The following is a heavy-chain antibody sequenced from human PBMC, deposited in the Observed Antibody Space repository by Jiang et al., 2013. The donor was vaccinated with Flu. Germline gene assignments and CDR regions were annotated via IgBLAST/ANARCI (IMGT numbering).Heavy chain of an antibody. Sequence: PGLVKPSQTLSLTCSVSGDSISSGGYFWSWIRQPPGKGLEWIGYIYYSGSVFYNPSLKSRLTISVDTSKNQFSLNLNSVTAADTAVYYCARGDIKQSGGFGDPYFYYSGLDVWGQGTTVTVSS. CDR3: ARGDIKQSGGFGDPYFYYSGLDV. J-gene: IGHJ6*02. CDR1: GDSISSGGYF. V-gene: IGHV4-30-4*01. CDR2: IYYSGSV. D-gene: IGHD3-10*01.